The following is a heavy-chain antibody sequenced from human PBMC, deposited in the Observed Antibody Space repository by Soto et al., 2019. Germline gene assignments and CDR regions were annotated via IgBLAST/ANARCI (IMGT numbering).Heavy chain of an antibody. CDR2: INSDGSST. D-gene: IGHD2-15*01. Sequence: EVQLVESGGGLVQPGGSLRLSCAASGFTFSSYWMHWVRQAPGKGLVWVSRINSDGSSTSYADSVKGRFTISRDNAKNTLYLQMNSLRAEDTAVYCCVRTGLVVAAATREDYWGQGTLVTVSS. V-gene: IGHV3-74*01. CDR1: GFTFSSYW. CDR3: VRTGLVVAAATREDY. J-gene: IGHJ4*02.